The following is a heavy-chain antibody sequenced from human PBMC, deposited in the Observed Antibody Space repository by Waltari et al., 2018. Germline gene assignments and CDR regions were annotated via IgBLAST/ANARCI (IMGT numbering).Heavy chain of an antibody. Sequence: EVQLVESGGGLVQPGRSLRLSCTASGFTFGDYAMSWFRQAPGKGREWVGYIRSKAYGGTTEYAASVKGRFTISRDDSKSIAYLQMNSLKTEDTAVYYCTRARMHGVVVVAAPWFDPWGQGTLVTVSS. CDR3: TRARMHGVVVVAAPWFDP. CDR1: GFTFGDYA. J-gene: IGHJ5*02. V-gene: IGHV3-49*03. D-gene: IGHD2-15*01. CDR2: IRSKAYGGTT.